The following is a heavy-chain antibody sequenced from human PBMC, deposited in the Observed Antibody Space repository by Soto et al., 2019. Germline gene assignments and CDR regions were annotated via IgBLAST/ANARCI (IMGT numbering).Heavy chain of an antibody. V-gene: IGHV3-74*01. Sequence: VPLVESGGGSVQPGGSLRLSCVASGINFSGFWMHWVRQVPGKGLEWVARVDSAGSDTSYADFVKGRFTVSRDNAKNTVSLQMDSLRVEDTAVYYCATVFEHWGQGIPVTVSS. CDR1: GINFSGFW. CDR2: VDSAGSDT. CDR3: ATVFEH. J-gene: IGHJ4*02.